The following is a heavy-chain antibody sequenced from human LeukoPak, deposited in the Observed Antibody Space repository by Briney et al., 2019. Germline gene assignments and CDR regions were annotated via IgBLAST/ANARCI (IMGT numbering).Heavy chain of an antibody. Sequence: GGSLRLSCAASGFTFSNYDMHWVRQATGKGLEWVPAIGTAGDTYYQGSVRGRFTMSRENAKNSLYLQMNSLTAGDTAVYYCARGADTHFDYWGQGILVTVSS. J-gene: IGHJ4*02. CDR2: IGTAGDT. D-gene: IGHD2-15*01. CDR1: GFTFSNYD. V-gene: IGHV3-13*04. CDR3: ARGADTHFDY.